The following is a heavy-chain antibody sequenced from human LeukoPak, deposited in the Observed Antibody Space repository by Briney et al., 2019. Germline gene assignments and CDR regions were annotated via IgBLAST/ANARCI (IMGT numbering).Heavy chain of an antibody. Sequence: PGGSLRLSCAASGFTFSSYSMNWVRQAPGKGLEWVSSISSSSSYIYYADSVKGRFTISRDNAKNSLYLQMNSLRAEDTAVYYCARDLVVVVPAAIRYYYYGMDVWGQGTTVTVSS. CDR1: GFTFSSYS. J-gene: IGHJ6*02. D-gene: IGHD2-2*01. CDR3: ARDLVVVVPAAIRYYYYGMDV. CDR2: ISSSSSYI. V-gene: IGHV3-21*01.